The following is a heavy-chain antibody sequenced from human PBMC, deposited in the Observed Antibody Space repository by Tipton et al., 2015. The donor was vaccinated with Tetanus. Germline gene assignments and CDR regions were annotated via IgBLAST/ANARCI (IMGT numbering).Heavy chain of an antibody. CDR2: LDYGGNT. Sequence: GLVKPSETLSLTCTVSGGSISSSYYYWGWIRQPPGKGLEWIGSLDYGGNTYYNSSLMSRVTISVDTSKNQFSLRLNSVTAVDTAVYYCAKSDRVTRTSWYFHDWGQGTLVTASS. CDR1: GGSISSSYYY. J-gene: IGHJ4*02. V-gene: IGHV4-39*01. D-gene: IGHD2-2*01. CDR3: AKSDRVTRTSWYFHD.